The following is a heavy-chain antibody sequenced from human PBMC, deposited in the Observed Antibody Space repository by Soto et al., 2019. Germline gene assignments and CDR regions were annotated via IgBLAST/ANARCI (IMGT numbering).Heavy chain of an antibody. Sequence: QVHLIQSGAEVKKPGSSVKVSCKAAGGTFNTYTLIWVRQAPGHGLEWMGRIIPMVTVTNSAHKFQGRLTLTADKSPGTAFMELTSLRSDDTAVYYCSIGSWSAETFDVWGQGTMVTVSS. CDR1: GGTFNTYT. D-gene: IGHD2-2*01. CDR2: IIPMVTVT. CDR3: SIGSWSAETFDV. J-gene: IGHJ3*01. V-gene: IGHV1-69*02.